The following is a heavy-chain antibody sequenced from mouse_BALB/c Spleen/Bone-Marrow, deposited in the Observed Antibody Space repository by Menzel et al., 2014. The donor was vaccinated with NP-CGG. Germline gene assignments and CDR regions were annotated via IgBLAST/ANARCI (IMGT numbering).Heavy chain of an antibody. CDR2: IDPENGDT. CDR3: NANYFNYDPMAY. D-gene: IGHD1-1*02. V-gene: IGHV14-4*02. Sequence: AQLKESGAELVRSGASVRLSCTASGFNIKDYYIHWVKQRPKQGLEWIGWIDPENGDTEYAPKFQDKATVTADTSSNSASLQLSSLASDDTAVYYCNANYFNYDPMAYLAPATSVTDSS. CDR1: GFNIKDYY. J-gene: IGHJ4*01.